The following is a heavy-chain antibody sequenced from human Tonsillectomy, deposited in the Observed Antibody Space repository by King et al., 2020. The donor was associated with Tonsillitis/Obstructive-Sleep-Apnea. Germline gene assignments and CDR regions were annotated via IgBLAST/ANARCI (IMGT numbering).Heavy chain of an antibody. V-gene: IGHV3-23*04. Sequence: VQLVESGGGLVQPGGSLRLSCAASGFTFSSYAMSWVRQAPGKGLEWVSAISGSGGSTYYADSVKGRFTISRDNSKNTLYLQMNSLRAEDTAVYYCAKARGLGGVPAAIPGGFDYWGQETLVTVSS. CDR3: AKARGLGGVPAAIPGGFDY. CDR1: GFTFSSYA. CDR2: ISGSGGST. D-gene: IGHD2-2*02. J-gene: IGHJ4*02.